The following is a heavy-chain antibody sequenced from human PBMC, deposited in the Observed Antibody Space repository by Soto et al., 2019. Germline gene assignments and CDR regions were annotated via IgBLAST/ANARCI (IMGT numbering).Heavy chain of an antibody. V-gene: IGHV3-33*01. J-gene: IGHJ6*03. CDR1: GFTFSRYG. Sequence: QVQLVESGGGVVQPGRSLRLSCAASGFTFSRYGMYWARQAPGKGLAWVAIIWNDGRTKHYVDSAKGLFTSSRDNAKSTLYLEKNGLRDEGTAVYYWASDEYGWGSSIKGYIDAWGKGTSVIVSS. CDR3: ASDEYGWGSSIKGYIDA. D-gene: IGHD3-10*01. CDR2: IWNDGRTK.